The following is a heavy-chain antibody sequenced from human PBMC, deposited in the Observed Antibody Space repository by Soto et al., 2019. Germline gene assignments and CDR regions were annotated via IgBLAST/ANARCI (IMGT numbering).Heavy chain of an antibody. CDR3: ARDLEYCSSTSCYLEGTLEDPYYYYGMDA. D-gene: IGHD2-2*01. CDR2: ISAYNGNT. CDR1: GYTVTSYG. V-gene: IGHV1-18*01. J-gene: IGHJ6*02. Sequence: ASAQVSCEASGYTVTSYGISWVRQAPGQGLEWMGWISAYNGNTNYAQKLQGRVTMTTDTSTSTAYMELRSLRSDDTAVYYCARDLEYCSSTSCYLEGTLEDPYYYYGMDAWGQGTTVTVSS.